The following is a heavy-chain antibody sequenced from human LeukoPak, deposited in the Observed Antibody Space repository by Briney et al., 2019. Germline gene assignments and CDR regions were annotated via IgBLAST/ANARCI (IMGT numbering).Heavy chain of an antibody. CDR1: GGSIRSYY. CDR3: ARLFFTMDGMDV. Sequence: SETLSLTCTVSGGSIRSYYWSWIRQPPGKGLECIGYIYYIGSTNYNPSLKSRVTISLDTSKNQFSLKLSSVTAADTAVYYCARLFFTMDGMDVWGQGTTVTVSS. V-gene: IGHV4-59*08. J-gene: IGHJ6*02. CDR2: IYYIGST. D-gene: IGHD3-10*01.